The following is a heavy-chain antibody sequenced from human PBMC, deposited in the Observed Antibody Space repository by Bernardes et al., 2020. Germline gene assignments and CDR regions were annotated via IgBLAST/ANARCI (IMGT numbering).Heavy chain of an antibody. D-gene: IGHD5-18*01. J-gene: IGHJ4*02. V-gene: IGHV6-1*01. Sequence: EWLGRIWYRSKWYNDYAVSVKSRIIINADTSRNQFSLQLSSVTPEDTAVYFCARDYSASSFDYWGQGTLVTVSS. CDR2: IWYRSKWYN. CDR3: ARDYSASSFDY.